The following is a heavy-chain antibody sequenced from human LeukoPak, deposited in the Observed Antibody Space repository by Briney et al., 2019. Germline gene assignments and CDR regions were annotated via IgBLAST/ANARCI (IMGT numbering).Heavy chain of an antibody. CDR3: ARGSRFVDY. Sequence: GGSLRLSCAASGFTFSSYWMHWVRQAPGKGLVWVSRLNSDGSSTTYADPVKGRLTISRDNAKNTLYLQMNSLRAEDTAVYYCARGSRFVDYWGQGTLVTVSS. J-gene: IGHJ4*02. CDR1: GFTFSSYW. CDR2: LNSDGSST. D-gene: IGHD3-3*01. V-gene: IGHV3-74*01.